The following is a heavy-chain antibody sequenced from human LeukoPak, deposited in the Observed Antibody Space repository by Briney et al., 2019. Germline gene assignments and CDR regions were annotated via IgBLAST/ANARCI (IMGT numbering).Heavy chain of an antibody. CDR1: GGTFISYA. D-gene: IGHD6-6*01. Sequence: SLMVSSTASGGTFISYAISWVRQAPGQGLEWMGGIIPIFGTANYAQKFQGRVTITTDESTSTAYMELSSLRSEDTAVYYCAALDSRSDHNFFDYWGQGTLVTVSS. J-gene: IGHJ4*02. V-gene: IGHV1-69*05. CDR3: AALDSRSDHNFFDY. CDR2: IIPIFGTA.